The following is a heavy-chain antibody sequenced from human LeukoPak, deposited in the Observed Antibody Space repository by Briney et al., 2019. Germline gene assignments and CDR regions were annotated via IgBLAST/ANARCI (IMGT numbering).Heavy chain of an antibody. CDR2: IYYSGST. CDR3: AKAPPDYDFWSGPSDY. J-gene: IGHJ4*02. V-gene: IGHV4-59*01. D-gene: IGHD3-3*01. Sequence: SETLSLTCTVSGGSISSYYWSWIRQPPGKGLERIGYIYYSGSTNYNPSLKSRVTISVDTSKNQFSLKLSSVTAADTAVYYCAKAPPDYDFWSGPSDYWGQGTLVTVSS. CDR1: GGSISSYY.